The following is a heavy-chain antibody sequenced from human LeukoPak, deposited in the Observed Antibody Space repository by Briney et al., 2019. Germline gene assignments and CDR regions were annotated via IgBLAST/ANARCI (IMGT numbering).Heavy chain of an antibody. CDR1: GYSFTSYW. Sequence: GESLKISCEGSGYSFTSYWIGWVRQMPGKGLEWMGIIYPGDSDARYSPSFQGQVTISADKSISTAYLQWSSLKASDTAMYYCARPFRGYYPDDAFDIWGQGTMVTVSS. CDR3: ARPFRGYYPDDAFDI. J-gene: IGHJ3*02. D-gene: IGHD3-22*01. V-gene: IGHV5-51*01. CDR2: IYPGDSDA.